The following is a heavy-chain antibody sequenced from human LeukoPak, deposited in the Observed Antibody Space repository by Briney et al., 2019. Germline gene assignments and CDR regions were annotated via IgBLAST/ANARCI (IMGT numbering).Heavy chain of an antibody. CDR2: INAGNGNT. J-gene: IGHJ4*02. CDR1: GYTFTSYA. V-gene: IGHV1-3*01. Sequence: ASVKVSCKASGYTFTSYAMHWVRQAPGQRLEWMGWINAGNGNTKYSQEFQGRVTITRDTSASTAYMELSSLRSDDTAVYYCARGPYCGGDCYFFDYWGQGTLVTVSS. D-gene: IGHD2-21*02. CDR3: ARGPYCGGDCYFFDY.